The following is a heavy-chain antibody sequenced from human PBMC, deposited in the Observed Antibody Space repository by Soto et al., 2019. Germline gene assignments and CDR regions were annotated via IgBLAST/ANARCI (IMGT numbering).Heavy chain of an antibody. CDR2: ISYDGSNK. D-gene: IGHD6-13*01. CDR3: ARGGEQLKRWFDP. J-gene: IGHJ5*02. V-gene: IGHV3-30-3*01. CDR1: GFTFSSYA. Sequence: SGGSLRLSCAASGFTFSSYAMHWVRQAPGKGLEWVAVISYDGSNKYYADSVKGRFTISRDNSKNTLYLQMNSLRAEDTAVYYCARGGEQLKRWFDPWGQGTLVTVSS.